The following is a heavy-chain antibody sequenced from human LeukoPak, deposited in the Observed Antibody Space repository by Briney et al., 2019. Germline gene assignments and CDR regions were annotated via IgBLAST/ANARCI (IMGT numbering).Heavy chain of an antibody. CDR1: GFIFSTYG. Sequence: GGSLRLSCAASGFIFSTYGMHWVRQAPGKGLEWVAVVLFDGSKKYYKDSVKGRFTISRDNAENSLYLQMNSLRVEDTAFYYCARDLAYSRLDYWGQGMLVTVSS. D-gene: IGHD5-18*01. J-gene: IGHJ4*02. V-gene: IGHV3-30*03. CDR3: ARDLAYSRLDY. CDR2: VLFDGSKK.